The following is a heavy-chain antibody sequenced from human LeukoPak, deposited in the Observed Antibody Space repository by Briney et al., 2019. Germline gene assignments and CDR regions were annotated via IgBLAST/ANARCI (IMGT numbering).Heavy chain of an antibody. D-gene: IGHD5-18*01. V-gene: IGHV3-21*01. Sequence: PGGSLRLSCAASGFTFNSYGMNWVRQAPGKGLEWVSFISSSSYIYYAESVKGRFTISRDNAKNSLYLQMNSLRAEDTAVYYCARGAGYNYGHECDYWGQGTLVTVSS. CDR3: ARGAGYNYGHECDY. CDR2: ISSSSYI. CDR1: GFTFNSYG. J-gene: IGHJ4*02.